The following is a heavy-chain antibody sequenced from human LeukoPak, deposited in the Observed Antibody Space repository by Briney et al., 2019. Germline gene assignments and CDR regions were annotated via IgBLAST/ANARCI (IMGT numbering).Heavy chain of an antibody. V-gene: IGHV6-1*01. CDR1: GDSVSSNSAA. J-gene: IGHJ4*02. CDR2: TYYRSKWYN. CDR3: AREIEMTPAYFDY. Sequence: SQTLSLTCAISGDSVSSNSAAWNWIRQSPSRGLEWLGRTYYRSKWYNDYAVSVKSRITINPDTSKNQFSLKLSSVTAADTAVYYCAREIEMTPAYFDYWGQGTLVTVSS.